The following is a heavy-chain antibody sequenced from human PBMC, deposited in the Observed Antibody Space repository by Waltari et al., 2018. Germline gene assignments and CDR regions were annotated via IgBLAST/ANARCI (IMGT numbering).Heavy chain of an antibody. CDR1: GFIFRRYG. D-gene: IGHD2-2*01. J-gene: IGHJ4*02. CDR2: ITYDGSNK. CDR3: AKDHVVVVPGGMTKVFDY. V-gene: IGHV3-30*02. Sequence: QVHLVESGGGVVQPGGSLRLSCAASGFIFRRYGMHWVRQAPGKGLEWVAFITYDGSNKYYADSMKGRFTVSRDNSKNTLFLQMNTLRAEDTAVYYCAKDHVVVVPGGMTKVFDYWGQGTLVTVSS.